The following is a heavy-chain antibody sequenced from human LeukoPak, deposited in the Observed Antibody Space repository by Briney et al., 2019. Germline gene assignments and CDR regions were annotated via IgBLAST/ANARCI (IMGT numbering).Heavy chain of an antibody. CDR1: GGSISSYY. CDR2: IYYSGST. CDR3: AREWDNWNDRGFDY. Sequence: PSETLSLTCTVSGGSISSYYWSWIRQPPGKGLEWIGYIYYSGSTNYNPSLKSRVTISVDTSKNQFSLKLSSVTAADTAVYYCAREWDNWNDRGFDYWGQGTLVTVSP. J-gene: IGHJ4*02. D-gene: IGHD1-20*01. V-gene: IGHV4-59*01.